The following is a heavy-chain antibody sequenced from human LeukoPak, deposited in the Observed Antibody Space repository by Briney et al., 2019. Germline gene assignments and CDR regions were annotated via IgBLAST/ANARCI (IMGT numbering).Heavy chain of an antibody. V-gene: IGHV4-59*01. CDR3: ARIYGGSDYGRRPIDY. J-gene: IGHJ4*02. CDR2: MYYTGST. D-gene: IGHD1-26*01. Sequence: PSETLSLTCTVSGGSISSYYWTWIRQPPGKGLEWIGYMYYTGSTNYNPSLSSRVTISIDTPKNQFSLKLTSVTAADTAVYYCARIYGGSDYGRRPIDYWGQGTLVAVSS. CDR1: GGSISSYY.